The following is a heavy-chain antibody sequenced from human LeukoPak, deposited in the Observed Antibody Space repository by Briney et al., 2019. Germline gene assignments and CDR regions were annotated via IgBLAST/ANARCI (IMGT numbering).Heavy chain of an antibody. Sequence: GGSLRLSCAASGFTFSSYSMNWVRQAPGKGLEWVSSISSSSSYIYYADSVKGRFTISRDNAKNSLYLQMNSLRAEDTAVYYCARVSQQKDAFDIWGQGTMVTVSS. V-gene: IGHV3-21*01. CDR2: ISSSSSYI. J-gene: IGHJ3*02. CDR3: ARVSQQKDAFDI. CDR1: GFTFSSYS. D-gene: IGHD6-13*01.